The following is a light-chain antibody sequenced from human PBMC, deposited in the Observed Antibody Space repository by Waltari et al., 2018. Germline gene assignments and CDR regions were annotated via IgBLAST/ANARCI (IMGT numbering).Light chain of an antibody. CDR3: CSYADSRGV. CDR1: TSAIGAYNF. J-gene: IGLJ2*01. Sequence: QSALTPPASVSGSPGQPITISCTGTTSAIGAYNFFSWYQLHPGKVPKLIIYDVTKRPSGVSQRFSGSKSGNTASLTISGLQAEDEADYYCCSYADSRGVFGGGTTLTVL. CDR2: DVT. V-gene: IGLV2-23*02.